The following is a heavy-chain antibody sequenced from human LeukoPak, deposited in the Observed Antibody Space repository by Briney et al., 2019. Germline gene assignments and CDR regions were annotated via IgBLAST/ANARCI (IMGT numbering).Heavy chain of an antibody. CDR2: IIPILGIA. CDR1: GGTFSSYA. CDR3: AREAVAGTRSYFY. Sequence: SVKVSCKASGGTFSSYAIGWVRQAPGQGLEWMGRIIPILGIANYAQKFQGRVTITAGKSTSTAYMELSSLRSEDTAVYYCAREAVAGTRSYFYWGQGTLVTVSS. V-gene: IGHV1-69*04. D-gene: IGHD6-19*01. J-gene: IGHJ4*02.